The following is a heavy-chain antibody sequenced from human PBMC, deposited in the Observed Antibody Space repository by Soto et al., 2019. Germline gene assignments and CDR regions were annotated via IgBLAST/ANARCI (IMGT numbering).Heavy chain of an antibody. CDR2: IIPIFGTA. CDR3: ARAPGLGLGYCSSTSCQPFDY. D-gene: IGHD2-2*01. CDR1: GGTLSSYA. J-gene: IGHJ4*02. V-gene: IGHV1-69*06. Sequence: ASVKVSCKASGGTLSSYAISWVRQAPGQGLEWMGGIIPIFGTANYAQKFQGRVTITADKSTSTAYMELSSLRSEDTAVYYCARAPGLGLGYCSSTSCQPFDYWGQGTLVTVSS.